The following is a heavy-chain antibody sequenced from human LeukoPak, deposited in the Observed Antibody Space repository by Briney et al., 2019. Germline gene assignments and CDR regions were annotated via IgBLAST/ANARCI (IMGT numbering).Heavy chain of an antibody. CDR2: IYTSGST. CDR3: ARDLYDSSGYYYYMDV. CDR1: GGSISSYY. D-gene: IGHD3-22*01. Sequence: PSETLSLTCTVSGGSISSYYWSWIRQPAGKGLEWIGRIYTSGSTNYNPSLKSRVTMSVDTSKNQFSLKLSSVTAAGTAVYYCARDLYDSSGYYYYMDVWGKGTTVTVSS. V-gene: IGHV4-4*07. J-gene: IGHJ6*03.